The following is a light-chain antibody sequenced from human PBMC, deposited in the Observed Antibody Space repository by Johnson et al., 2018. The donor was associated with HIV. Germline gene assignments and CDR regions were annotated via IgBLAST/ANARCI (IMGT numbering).Light chain of an antibody. CDR1: SSNIENYF. J-gene: IGLJ1*01. Sequence: AVLTQPPSVSAAPGQRVNISCSGHSSNIENYFVSWYQQLPGAAPRLLIYEDYKRPPGIPDRFSGSKSGASAPLAITGPQTGDAAEYPCGVWDPSMSPHYVFGTGTTFTVL. V-gene: IGLV1-51*02. CDR3: GVWDPSMSPHYV. CDR2: EDY.